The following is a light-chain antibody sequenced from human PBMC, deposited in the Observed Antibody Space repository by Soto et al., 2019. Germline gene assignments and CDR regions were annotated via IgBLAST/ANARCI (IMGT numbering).Light chain of an antibody. CDR3: QQYNLYST. CDR2: MAS. CDR1: QSISSR. Sequence: DIQMTQSPSTLSASVGDRVTIACRASQSISSRLAWYQQKPGKAPKLLIYMASSLEGGVPSRFSGSGSGTEFTLTISSLQPDDFATYYCQQYNLYSTFGQGTKVEIK. V-gene: IGKV1-5*03. J-gene: IGKJ1*01.